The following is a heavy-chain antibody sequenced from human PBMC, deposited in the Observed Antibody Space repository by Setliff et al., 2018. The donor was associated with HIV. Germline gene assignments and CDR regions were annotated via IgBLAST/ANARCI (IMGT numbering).Heavy chain of an antibody. CDR3: ARDFRSMRGGYADYFDY. V-gene: IGHV1-2*02. J-gene: IGHJ4*02. D-gene: IGHD5-12*01. Sequence: ASVKVSCKASGYRFIGYYMHWVRQAPGQGLEWLGWINPKSGDTTYAQKFQGRVTMTRDTSINTAYMELSRLRSDDTAMYYCARDFRSMRGGYADYFDYWGQGVLVTV. CDR2: INPKSGDT. CDR1: GYRFIGYY.